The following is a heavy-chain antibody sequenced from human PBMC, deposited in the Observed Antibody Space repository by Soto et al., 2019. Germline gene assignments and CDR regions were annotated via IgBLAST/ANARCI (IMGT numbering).Heavy chain of an antibody. CDR3: AKVVGITGVGYMDV. CDR1: GFTFSHYS. Sequence: EVQLVESGGGLVKPGESLRLACAASGFTFSHYSMNWVRQAPGKGLEWVSSMSSTGSFMYYADSVKGRFTISRDSAKEALYLQINDLRGEDTAVYYCAKVVGITGVGYMDVWGKGTTVIVSS. D-gene: IGHD2-21*01. V-gene: IGHV3-21*01. J-gene: IGHJ6*03. CDR2: MSSTGSFM.